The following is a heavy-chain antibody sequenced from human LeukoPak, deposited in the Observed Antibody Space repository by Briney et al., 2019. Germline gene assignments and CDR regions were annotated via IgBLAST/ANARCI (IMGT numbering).Heavy chain of an antibody. CDR2: ISGRSDNT. J-gene: IGHJ4*02. D-gene: IGHD3-9*01. V-gene: IGHV3-23*01. Sequence: PGGALRLSCAAAGFIFSNYGMYWVRQAPGKGLEWVSAISGRSDNTYYADSVKGRCTLSRDSSKNTLYLQMNSLRADDTAVYYCAKWGDYDVLTGYYVSDFWGQGTLVTVSS. CDR3: AKWGDYDVLTGYYVSDF. CDR1: GFIFSNYG.